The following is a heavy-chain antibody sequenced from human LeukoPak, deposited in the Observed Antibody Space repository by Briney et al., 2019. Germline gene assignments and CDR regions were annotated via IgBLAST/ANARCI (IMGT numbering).Heavy chain of an antibody. CDR3: ARAYNYYGSGSYDS. CDR1: GDSISSGGYY. D-gene: IGHD3-10*01. J-gene: IGHJ5*01. Sequence: SSETLSLTCTLSGDSISSGGYYWSWIRQHPGKGLEWIGYIYYSTNTHYNPSLKSRVTISLDTSKNQFSLKLTSVTAADTAVYYCARAYNYYGSGSYDSWGQGTLVTVSS. V-gene: IGHV4-31*03. CDR2: IYYSTNT.